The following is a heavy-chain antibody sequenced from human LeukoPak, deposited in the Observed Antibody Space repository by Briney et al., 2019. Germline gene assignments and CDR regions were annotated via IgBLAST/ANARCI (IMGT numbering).Heavy chain of an antibody. V-gene: IGHV3-21*01. CDR1: GFTFSGYN. J-gene: IGHJ5*02. CDR2: ISSSSRSI. Sequence: GGSLRLSCVASGFTFSGYNMDWVRQAPGKGLEWVSSISSSSRSIYYADSLKGRFTIARDNTKNSLYLQMNSLRVEDTAVYYCSRERSGPAGRAPKWFDPWGQGTLVIVSS. D-gene: IGHD6-13*01. CDR3: SRERSGPAGRAPKWFDP.